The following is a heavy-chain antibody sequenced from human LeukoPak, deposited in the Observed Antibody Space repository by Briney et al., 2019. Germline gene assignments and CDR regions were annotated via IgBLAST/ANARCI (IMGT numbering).Heavy chain of an antibody. CDR1: GFTFSSYS. CDR2: ISSSSSYI. D-gene: IGHD4-17*01. J-gene: IGHJ4*02. CDR3: ARDPDYGDFDGGD. V-gene: IGHV3-21*01. Sequence: PGGSLRLSCAASGFTFSSYSMNWVRQAPGKGLEWVSSISSSSSYIYYADSVKGRFTISRDNAKNSLYLQMNSLRAEDTAVYYCARDPDYGDFDGGDWGQGTLVTVSS.